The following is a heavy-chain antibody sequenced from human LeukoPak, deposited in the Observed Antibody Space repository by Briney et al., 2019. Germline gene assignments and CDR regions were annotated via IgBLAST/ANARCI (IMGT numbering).Heavy chain of an antibody. CDR2: IGTAGDT. D-gene: IGHD2-8*02. V-gene: IGHV3-13*01. CDR3: ARVAKERVGGVYYFDY. Sequence: PGGSLRLSCAASGFTFSDYDMHWVRQATGKGLEWVSAIGTAGDTYYTGSVKGRFTISRENAKNPLYLQMNSLRAGDTAVYYCARVAKERVGGVYYFDYWGQRTLVTVSS. CDR1: GFTFSDYD. J-gene: IGHJ4*02.